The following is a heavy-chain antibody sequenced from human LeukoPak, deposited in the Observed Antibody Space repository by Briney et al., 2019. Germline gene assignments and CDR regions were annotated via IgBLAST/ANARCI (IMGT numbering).Heavy chain of an antibody. CDR3: ARSIGLTGGGVDV. D-gene: IGHD3-9*01. CDR1: GFTFSDYN. Sequence: GGSLRLSCAASGFTFSDYNMNWVRQAPGKGLEWVSYITGSGNTIHYADSVKGRFTISRSNAKNSLYLQMNSLRAEDTAVYYCARSIGLTGGGVDVWGQGTTVTVSS. J-gene: IGHJ6*02. CDR2: ITGSGNTI. V-gene: IGHV3-11*01.